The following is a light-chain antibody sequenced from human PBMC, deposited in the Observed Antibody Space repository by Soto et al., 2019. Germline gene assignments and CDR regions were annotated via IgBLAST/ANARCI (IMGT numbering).Light chain of an antibody. J-gene: IGKJ5*01. CDR2: GAS. Sequence: EIVLTQSPGTLSLSPGERATLSCRASQSVSSSYLAWYQQKPGQAPRLLIYGASSRATGIPDRFSGSGSGTDFTLTISRLEPEDFSVYYCQQYGGAPPITFGQGTRRE. V-gene: IGKV3-20*01. CDR3: QQYGGAPPIT. CDR1: QSVSSSY.